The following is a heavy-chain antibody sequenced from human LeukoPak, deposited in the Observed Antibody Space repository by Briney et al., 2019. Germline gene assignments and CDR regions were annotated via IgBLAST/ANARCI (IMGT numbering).Heavy chain of an antibody. D-gene: IGHD3-10*01. CDR2: IIPIFGTA. CDR3: ASYYYGSGSYKNAFDI. V-gene: IGHV1-69*01. CDR1: GGTFSSCA. J-gene: IGHJ3*02. Sequence: ASVKVSCKASGGTFSSCAISWVRQAPGQGLEWMGGIIPIFGTANYAQKFQGRVTITADESTSTAYMELSSLRSEDTAVYYCASYYYGSGSYKNAFDIWGQGTMVTVSS.